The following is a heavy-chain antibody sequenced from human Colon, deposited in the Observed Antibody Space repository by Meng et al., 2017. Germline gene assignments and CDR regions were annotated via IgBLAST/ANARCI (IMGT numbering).Heavy chain of an antibody. Sequence: QVQLLRWGDGLFKPSVTLSLPCAVYGGSFNDYYWTWIRQPPGKGLEWVGEIHPSGSTYYSPSLQSRVTITLDTSKNQFSLTLSSMTAADTAVYYCARGVDWAKSGNFWGQGTLVTVSS. J-gene: IGHJ4*02. D-gene: IGHD3-9*01. CDR3: ARGVDWAKSGNF. V-gene: IGHV4-34*01. CDR1: GGSFNDYY. CDR2: IHPSGST.